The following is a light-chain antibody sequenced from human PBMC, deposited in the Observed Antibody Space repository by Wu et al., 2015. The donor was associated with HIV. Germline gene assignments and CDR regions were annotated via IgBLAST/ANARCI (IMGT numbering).Light chain of an antibody. V-gene: IGKV1-9*01. Sequence: GDRVTITCRASQGISSSLAWYQQKPGTAPKLLIYAASTLESGVPSRFSGSGSGTLFALTISSLQPEDFATYYCQQLNTNPPYTFGRGPSWRSN. CDR2: AAS. CDR1: QGISSS. J-gene: IGKJ2*01. CDR3: QQLNTNPPYT.